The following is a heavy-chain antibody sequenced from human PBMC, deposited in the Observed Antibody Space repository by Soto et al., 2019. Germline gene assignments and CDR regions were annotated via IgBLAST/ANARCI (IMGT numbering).Heavy chain of an antibody. CDR3: ARAAVPRADYYGMDV. CDR1: GFTFSSYG. J-gene: IGHJ6*02. V-gene: IGHV3-33*01. D-gene: IGHD1-1*01. CDR2: IWYDGSNK. Sequence: QVQLVESGGGVVQPGRSLRLSCAASGFTFSSYGMHWVRQAPGKWLEWVAVIWYDGSNKYYADSVKGRFTISRDNSKNTLYLQMNSLRADDTAVYYCARAAVPRADYYGMDVWGQGTTVTVSS.